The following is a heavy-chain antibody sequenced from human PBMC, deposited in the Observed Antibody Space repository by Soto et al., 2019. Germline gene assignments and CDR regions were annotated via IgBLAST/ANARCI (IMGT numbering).Heavy chain of an antibody. CDR1: DGSISTYF. D-gene: IGHD3-3*01. J-gene: IGHJ4*02. V-gene: IGHV4-4*07. CDR2: IDNSGNT. Sequence: SETLSLTCTVPDGSISTYFCNWIRQPAGKGLEWIGRIDNSGNTNYNPSLKSRVTMSADTSRNQFSLKLNSVTAADTAVYYCARGGQDFWSGPFDYWGQGALVTVSS. CDR3: ARGGQDFWSGPFDY.